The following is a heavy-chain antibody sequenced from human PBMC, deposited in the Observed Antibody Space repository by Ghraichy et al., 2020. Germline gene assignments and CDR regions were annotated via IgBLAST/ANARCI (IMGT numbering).Heavy chain of an antibody. CDR3: ARGAMMSY. J-gene: IGHJ4*02. CDR2: IYYSGST. CDR1: GGSISSGDYY. D-gene: IGHD3-22*01. V-gene: IGHV4-30-4*01. Sequence: SETLSLTCTVSGGSISSGDYYWSWIRQPPGKGLEWIGYIYYSGSTYYNPSLKSRVTISVDTSKNQFSLKLSSVTAADTAMYFCARGAMMSYWGQGTLVTVSS.